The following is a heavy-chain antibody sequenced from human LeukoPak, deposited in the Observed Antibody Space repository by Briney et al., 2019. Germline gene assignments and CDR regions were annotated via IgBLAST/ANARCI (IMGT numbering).Heavy chain of an antibody. CDR2: INGGGSNT. CDR1: GFTFNTYV. CDR3: ASSSIAVAGGNY. Sequence: PGGSLRLSCAASGFTFNTYVMSWVRQAPGKGLEWVSAINGGGSNTYYADSVKGRFTISRDNAKNSLYLQMNSLRAEDTAVYYCASSSIAVAGGNYWGQGTLVTVSS. J-gene: IGHJ4*02. D-gene: IGHD6-19*01. V-gene: IGHV3-23*01.